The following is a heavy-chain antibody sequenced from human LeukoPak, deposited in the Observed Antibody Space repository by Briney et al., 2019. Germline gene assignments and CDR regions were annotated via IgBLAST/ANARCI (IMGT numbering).Heavy chain of an antibody. V-gene: IGHV5-51*01. Sequence: GESLKTSCKGSGYSFTSYWIGWVRQMPGKGLEWMGIIYPGDSDTRYSPSFQGQVTISADKSISTAYLQWSSLKASDTAMYYCARLPYCSSTSCSYFDYWGQGTLVTVSS. J-gene: IGHJ4*02. D-gene: IGHD2-2*01. CDR2: IYPGDSDT. CDR3: ARLPYCSSTSCSYFDY. CDR1: GYSFTSYW.